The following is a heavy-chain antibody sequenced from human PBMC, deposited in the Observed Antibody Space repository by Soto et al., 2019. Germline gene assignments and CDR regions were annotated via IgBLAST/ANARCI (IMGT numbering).Heavy chain of an antibody. CDR3: ASVASSRGTSWFDP. D-gene: IGHD2-15*01. CDR1: GGSISSGGYS. J-gene: IGHJ5*02. V-gene: IGHV4-30-2*01. Sequence: QLQLQESGSGLVKPSQTLSLTCAVSGGSISSGGYSWSWIRQPPGKGMECIGNVYHSESTYYNASINSRVTIAVDRSKNQFSLKLSSVAAAATSEYYSASVASSRGTSWFDPWGQGTLVTVSS. CDR2: VYHSEST.